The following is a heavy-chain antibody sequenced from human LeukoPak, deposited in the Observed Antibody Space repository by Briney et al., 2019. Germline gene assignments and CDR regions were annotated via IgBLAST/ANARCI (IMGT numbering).Heavy chain of an antibody. D-gene: IGHD3-3*01. CDR1: GFTFSTYG. V-gene: IGHV3-30*02. CDR3: AKLGAYDFWSGYYTDYFDH. Sequence: GGSLRLSCAASGFTFSTYGIHWVRQAPGKGLEWVAFIRYDGSNKYYADSVKGRFTISRDNSKNTLYLQMNSLRVEDTAVYYCAKLGAYDFWSGYYTDYFDHWGQGTLVTVSS. CDR2: IRYDGSNK. J-gene: IGHJ4*02.